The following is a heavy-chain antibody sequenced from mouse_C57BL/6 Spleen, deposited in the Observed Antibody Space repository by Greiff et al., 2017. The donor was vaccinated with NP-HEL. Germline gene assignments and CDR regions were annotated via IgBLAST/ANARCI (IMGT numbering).Heavy chain of an antibody. Sequence: DVQLQQSGTVLVRPGASVKMSCKTSGYTFTSYWMHWVKQRPGQGLEWIGAIYPGNSDTSYNQKFKGKAKLTAVTSSSTAYMELSSLTDEDSAVYYCTNYYDYYWDFDVWGTGTTVTVSS. V-gene: IGHV1-5*01. D-gene: IGHD2-4*01. CDR3: TNYYDYYWDFDV. J-gene: IGHJ1*03. CDR2: IYPGNSDT. CDR1: GYTFTSYW.